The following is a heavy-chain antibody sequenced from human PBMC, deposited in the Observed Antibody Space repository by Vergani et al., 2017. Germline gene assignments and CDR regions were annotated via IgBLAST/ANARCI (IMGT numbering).Heavy chain of an antibody. CDR1: GFTFDDYA. D-gene: IGHD2-2*02. CDR2: ISWNSGSI. Sequence: EVQLVESGGGLVQPGRSLGLSCAASGFTFDDYAMHWVRQAPGKGLEWVSGISWNSGSIGYADSVKGRFTISRDNAKNSLYLQMNSLRAEDTALYYCAKSGGYXSSTSCYTSYYFDYWGQGTLVTVSS. CDR3: AKSGGYXSSTSCYTSYYFDY. J-gene: IGHJ4*02. V-gene: IGHV3-9*01.